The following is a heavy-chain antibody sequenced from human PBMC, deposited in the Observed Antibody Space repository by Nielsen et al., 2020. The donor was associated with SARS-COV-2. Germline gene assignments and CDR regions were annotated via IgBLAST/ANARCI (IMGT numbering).Heavy chain of an antibody. CDR3: ARGRIMDCSGGSCYSSPLGY. CDR2: IYHSGST. Sequence: VRQAPGKGLEWIGEIYHSGSTNYNPSLKSRVTISVDKSKNQFSLKLSSVTAADTAVYYCARGRIMDCSGGSCYSSPLGYWGQGTLVTVSS. D-gene: IGHD2-15*01. V-gene: IGHV4-4*02. J-gene: IGHJ4*02.